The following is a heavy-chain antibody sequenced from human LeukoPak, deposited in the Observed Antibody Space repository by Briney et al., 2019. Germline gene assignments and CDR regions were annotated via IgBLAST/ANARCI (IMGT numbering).Heavy chain of an antibody. V-gene: IGHV3-23*01. J-gene: IGHJ4*02. CDR3: ARERYFDY. CDR1: GFTFSTCA. Sequence: GGSLRLSCAASGFTFSTCAMSWVRQAPGKGLEWVSTISGGGRSTDYADSVKGHFTISRDNSKNTLYLQMNSLRAEDTAVYYCARERYFDYWGQGTLVTVSS. CDR2: ISGGGRST.